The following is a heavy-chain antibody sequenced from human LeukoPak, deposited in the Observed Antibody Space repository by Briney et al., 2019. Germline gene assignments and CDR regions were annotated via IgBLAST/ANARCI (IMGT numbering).Heavy chain of an antibody. Sequence: GGSLRLSCAASGVPFSSYWMRWVRQAPGKGLEGGTNIKNDGSEEYYVDSVKGRFTISRDNAKNSLFLQMNSLTVEDTAVYYCARAIRGSAVDTGDRWGQGTLVTVSS. CDR3: ARAIRGSAVDTGDR. CDR2: IKNDGSEE. V-gene: IGHV3-7*01. D-gene: IGHD3-10*01. CDR1: GVPFSSYW. J-gene: IGHJ4*02.